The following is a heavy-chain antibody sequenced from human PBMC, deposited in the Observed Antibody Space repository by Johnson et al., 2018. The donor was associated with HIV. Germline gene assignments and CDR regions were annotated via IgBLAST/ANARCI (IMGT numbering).Heavy chain of an antibody. D-gene: IGHD1-26*01. CDR2: IYSGDTT. CDR1: GFTVTGNY. Sequence: MQLVESGGGLVQPGGSLRLSCAVSGFTVTGNYMSWVRQAPGKGLEWVSVIYSGDTTYYADSVKGRLTISRDTSKNTLYLQMNSLRPEDTAVYYCASDGWELLGVAAFDVWGQGTLVTVSS. CDR3: ASDGWELLGVAAFDV. J-gene: IGHJ3*01. V-gene: IGHV3-66*02.